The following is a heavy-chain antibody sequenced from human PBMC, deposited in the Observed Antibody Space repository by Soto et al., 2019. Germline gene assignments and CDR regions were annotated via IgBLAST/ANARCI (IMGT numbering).Heavy chain of an antibody. V-gene: IGHV1-3*05. CDR3: ASLWDSGYDAHPFCCYGIEV. D-gene: IGHD5-12*01. Sequence: QVQLVQSGAEEKKPGASVKVSCKASGYTFTSYAMHWVRQAPGQGLEWMGWINAVNGNTKYSQKFKGRVTITRDTSARTADMGLGSLRSEHTDVYYCASLWDSGYDAHPFCCYGIEVLGQGTTVTAS. J-gene: IGHJ6*02. CDR2: INAVNGNT. CDR1: GYTFTSYA.